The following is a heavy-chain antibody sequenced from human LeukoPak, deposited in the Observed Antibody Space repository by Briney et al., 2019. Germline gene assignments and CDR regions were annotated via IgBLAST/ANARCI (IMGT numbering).Heavy chain of an antibody. CDR3: AHRLPSGAPWAFGYFDY. CDR2: IYWDDDK. V-gene: IGHV2-5*02. Sequence: SGPTLVNPTQTLTLTCTFSGFSLSTSGVGVGWIRQPPGKALEWLALIYWDDDKRYSPSLKNRLAITKDTSKNQVVLTMANMDPADTATYYCAHRLPSGAPWAFGYFDYWGQGTLVTVS. J-gene: IGHJ4*02. D-gene: IGHD3-3*01. CDR1: GFSLSTSGVG.